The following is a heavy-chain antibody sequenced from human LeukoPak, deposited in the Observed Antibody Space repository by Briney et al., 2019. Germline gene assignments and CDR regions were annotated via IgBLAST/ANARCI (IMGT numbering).Heavy chain of an antibody. Sequence: GGSLRPSCAASGFIFSRYAMRWVRQAPGKGLEWVSSISGTDGSTYYADSVKGRFTISRDDSKNTLYLRMSSLRAEDTAVYYCAKGESRPKYYFDYWGQGTLVTVSS. CDR3: AKGESRPKYYFDY. CDR2: ISGTDGST. V-gene: IGHV3-23*01. J-gene: IGHJ4*02. CDR1: GFIFSRYA. D-gene: IGHD3-10*01.